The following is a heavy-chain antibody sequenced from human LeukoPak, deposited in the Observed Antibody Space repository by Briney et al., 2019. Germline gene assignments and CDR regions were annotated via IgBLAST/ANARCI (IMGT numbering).Heavy chain of an antibody. CDR2: MTRDGRT. D-gene: IGHD2-15*01. V-gene: IGHV3-23*01. CDR1: GFTFSTYA. J-gene: IGHJ6*03. CDR3: RNVGVADANPPFYLDV. Sequence: PGGSLRLSCVASGFTFSTYAMGWVRQAPGKGLEWVSAMTRDGRTFYADSVQGRVTISRDNSNNNLYLQMSSLGAEDTADYFRRNVGVADANPPFYLDVWGTGTTVTVS.